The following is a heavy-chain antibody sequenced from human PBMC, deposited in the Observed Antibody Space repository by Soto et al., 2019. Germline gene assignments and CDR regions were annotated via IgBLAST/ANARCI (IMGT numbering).Heavy chain of an antibody. CDR3: ARKGYIGNFDMDV. CDR2: ISGHNGKA. Sequence: ASVKVSCKASGYTFKSYDVMWVRKAPGQGLEWMGWISGHNGKADYAENFQGRVIMTTDTSTATASMDLRGLRSADTAVYYCARKGYIGNFDMDVWGQGTTVTASS. V-gene: IGHV1-18*04. CDR1: GYTFKSYD. D-gene: IGHD5-12*01. J-gene: IGHJ6*02.